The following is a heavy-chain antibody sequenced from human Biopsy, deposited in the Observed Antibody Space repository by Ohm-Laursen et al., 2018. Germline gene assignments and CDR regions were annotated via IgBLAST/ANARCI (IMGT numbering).Heavy chain of an antibody. J-gene: IGHJ5*02. CDR2: VYNGGIT. Sequence: ETLSLTCTVSGASMSGSYWTWIRQAAGEGLEWIGHVYNGGITNYNPSLKSRVTISKDTSKNQFSLQVNSVTAADTAVYYCARTPRDSFWSGSYKRGLWFDPWGQGTLVIVSS. CDR3: ARTPRDSFWSGSYKRGLWFDP. CDR1: GASMSGSY. D-gene: IGHD3-3*01. V-gene: IGHV4-4*07.